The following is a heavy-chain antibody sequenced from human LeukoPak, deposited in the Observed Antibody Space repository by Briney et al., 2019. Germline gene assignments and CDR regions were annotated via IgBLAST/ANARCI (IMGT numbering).Heavy chain of an antibody. CDR2: ISDRSGIT. Sequence: PGGSLRLSCAASGFDFSAYAMGWVRQAPGKGLEWVSAISDRSGITYYADSVKGRFTISRDSSKNMLYLQMNSLRAEDTAVYYCAKGSNWNYLYYFDYWGQGTLVTVSS. J-gene: IGHJ4*02. V-gene: IGHV3-23*01. CDR3: AKGSNWNYLYYFDY. D-gene: IGHD1-7*01. CDR1: GFDFSAYA.